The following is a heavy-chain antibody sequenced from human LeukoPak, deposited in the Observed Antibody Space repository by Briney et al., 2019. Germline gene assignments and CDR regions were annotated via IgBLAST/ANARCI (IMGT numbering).Heavy chain of an antibody. D-gene: IGHD3-10*01. CDR2: IIPIFGTA. Sequence: VASVKVSCKASGGTFSSYAISWVRQAPGQGLEWMGGIIPIFGTANYAQKFQGRVTITADESTSTAYMELSSLRSEDTAVYYCAKESASVLFGEFLPLLYFDLWGRGTLVSVSS. V-gene: IGHV1-69*13. J-gene: IGHJ2*01. CDR1: GGTFSSYA. CDR3: AKESASVLFGEFLPLLYFDL.